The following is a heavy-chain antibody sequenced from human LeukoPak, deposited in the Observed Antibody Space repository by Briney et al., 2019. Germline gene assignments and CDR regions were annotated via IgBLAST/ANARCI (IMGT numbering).Heavy chain of an antibody. D-gene: IGHD3-22*01. J-gene: IGHJ4*02. CDR1: GGTFSSYA. V-gene: IGHV1-69*05. Sequence: GASVKVSCKASGGTFSSYAISWVRQAPGQGLEWMGGIIPIFGTANYAQKLQGRVTMTTDTSTSTAYMELRSLRSDDTAVYYCARDGWTYYYDSSGYFDYWGQGTLVTVSS. CDR2: IIPIFGTA. CDR3: ARDGWTYYYDSSGYFDY.